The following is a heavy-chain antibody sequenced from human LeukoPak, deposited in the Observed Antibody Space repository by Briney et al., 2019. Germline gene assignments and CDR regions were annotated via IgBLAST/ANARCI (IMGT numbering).Heavy chain of an antibody. CDR2: IYSGGST. CDR1: GFTVSSNY. CDR3: GRTTAGSGNWFDP. D-gene: IGHD6-13*01. V-gene: IGHV3-53*01. Sequence: GGSLRLSCAASGFTVSSNYISWVRQAPGKGLEWVSIIYSGGSTYYADSVKGRFTISRDNSKNTVYLQMNSLRAEDTAVYYCGRTTAGSGNWFDPWGQGTLVTVSP. J-gene: IGHJ5*02.